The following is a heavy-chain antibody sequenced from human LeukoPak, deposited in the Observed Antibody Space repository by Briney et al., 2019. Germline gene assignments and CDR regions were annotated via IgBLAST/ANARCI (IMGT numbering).Heavy chain of an antibody. Sequence: GESLKISCKGSGYSFTSYWIGWVRQTPGKGLEWMGIIYPGDSDTRYSPSFQGQVTISADKSISTAYLQWSSLKASDAAMYYCARHNGRLGYWFDPWGQGTLVTVSS. D-gene: IGHD2-8*01. V-gene: IGHV5-51*01. CDR3: ARHNGRLGYWFDP. CDR2: IYPGDSDT. CDR1: GYSFTSYW. J-gene: IGHJ5*02.